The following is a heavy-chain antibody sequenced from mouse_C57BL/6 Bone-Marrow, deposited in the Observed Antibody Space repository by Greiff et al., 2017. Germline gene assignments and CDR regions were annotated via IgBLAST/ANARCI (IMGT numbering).Heavy chain of an antibody. CDR2: IDPSDSYT. CDR1: GYTFTSYW. V-gene: IGHV1-69*01. CDR3: AREGYDYPWLAY. J-gene: IGHJ3*01. Sequence: VQLQQPGAELVMPGASVKLSCKASGYTFTSYWMHWVKQRPGQGLEWIGEIDPSDSYTNYNQKFKGKSTLTVDKSSSTAYMQLSSLTSEDSAVYYCAREGYDYPWLAYWGQGTLVTVSA. D-gene: IGHD2-4*01.